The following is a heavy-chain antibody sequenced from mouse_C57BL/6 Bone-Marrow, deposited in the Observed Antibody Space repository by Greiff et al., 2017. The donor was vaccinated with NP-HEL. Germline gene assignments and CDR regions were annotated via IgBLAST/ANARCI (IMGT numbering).Heavy chain of an antibody. Sequence: VQGVESGAELAKPGASVKLSCKASGYTFTSYWMHWVKQRPGQGLEWIGYINPSSGYTKYNQKFKDKATLTADKSSSTAYMQLSSLTYEDSAVYYCASTGDYYCKDWYFDVWGTGTTVTVSS. CDR1: GYTFTSYW. V-gene: IGHV1-7*01. CDR2: INPSSGYT. CDR3: ASTGDYYCKDWYFDV. J-gene: IGHJ1*03. D-gene: IGHD1-1*01.